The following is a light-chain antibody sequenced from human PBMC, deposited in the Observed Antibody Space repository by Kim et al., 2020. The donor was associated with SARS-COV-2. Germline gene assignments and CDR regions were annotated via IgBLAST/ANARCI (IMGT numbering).Light chain of an antibody. CDR3: QQRSNWPPSWT. CDR2: DAS. V-gene: IGKV3-11*01. CDR1: QSVSSY. J-gene: IGKJ1*01. Sequence: EIVLTRSPATLSLSPGERATLSCRASQSVSSYLAWYQQKPGQAPRLLLYDASNRATGIPARFSGSGSGTDFTLTISSLEPEDFAVYYCQQRSNWPPSWTFGQGTKVDIK.